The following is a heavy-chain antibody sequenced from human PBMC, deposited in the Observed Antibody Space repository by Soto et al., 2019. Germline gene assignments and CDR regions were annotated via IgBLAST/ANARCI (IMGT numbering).Heavy chain of an antibody. CDR3: AATDMVRGVRNDY. Sequence: SVKVSCKASGFTFTSSAMQWVRQARGQRLEWIGWIVVGSGNTNYAQKFQERVTITRDMSTSTAYMELSSLRSEDTAVYYCAATDMVRGVRNDYWGQGTLVTVSS. CDR1: GFTFTSSA. J-gene: IGHJ4*02. CDR2: IVVGSGNT. D-gene: IGHD3-10*01. V-gene: IGHV1-58*02.